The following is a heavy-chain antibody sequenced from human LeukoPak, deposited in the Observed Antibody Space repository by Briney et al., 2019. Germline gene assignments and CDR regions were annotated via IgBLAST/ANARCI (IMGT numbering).Heavy chain of an antibody. CDR1: GGPFSGYY. Sequence: SETLSLTCAVYGGPFSGYYWSWIRRPPGKGLEWIGEINHSGSTNYNPSLKSRVTISVDTSKKQFSLKLSSVTAADTAVYYCARGRRHYYYYYGMDVWGQGTTVTVSS. CDR3: ARGRRHYYYYYGMDV. J-gene: IGHJ6*02. CDR2: INHSGST. V-gene: IGHV4-34*01.